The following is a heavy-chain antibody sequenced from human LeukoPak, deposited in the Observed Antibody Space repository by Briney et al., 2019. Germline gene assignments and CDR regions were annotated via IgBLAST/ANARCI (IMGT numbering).Heavy chain of an antibody. Sequence: GGSLRLSCAASGFTFSSYWMHWVRQDPGKGLVWVSRINSDGSTTTYADSVKGRFTISRDNAKNTLYLQMNSLRAEDTAVYYCTRDRGYIYGYAFDYWGQGTLVTVSS. D-gene: IGHD5-18*01. CDR2: INSDGSTT. V-gene: IGHV3-74*01. CDR1: GFTFSSYW. J-gene: IGHJ4*02. CDR3: TRDRGYIYGYAFDY.